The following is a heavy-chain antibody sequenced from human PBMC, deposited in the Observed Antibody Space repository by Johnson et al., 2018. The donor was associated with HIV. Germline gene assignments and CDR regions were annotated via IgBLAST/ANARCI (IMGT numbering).Heavy chain of an antibody. V-gene: IGHV3-66*01. CDR1: GFTVSSNY. D-gene: IGHD1-1*01. Sequence: VQLVESGGGLVQPGGSLRLSCAASGFTVSSNYMSWVRQAPGKGLEWVSVIYRGGNTYYADSVQGRFTISRDNSKNTLYLQMSSRKTEDAAVHYCATGTTGTTTEADAVDIWGQGTMVTVSS. CDR2: IYRGGNT. CDR3: ATGTTGTTTEADAVDI. J-gene: IGHJ3*02.